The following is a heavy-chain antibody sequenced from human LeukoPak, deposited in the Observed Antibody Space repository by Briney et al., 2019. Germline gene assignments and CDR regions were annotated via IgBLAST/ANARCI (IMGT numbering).Heavy chain of an antibody. Sequence: GGSLRLSCAASGFTFSSYAMTWVRQAPGKGLEWVSHISGSTTSTYYADSVKGRFTISRDNSRNTLYLQMNSLRAEDTAVYYCAKDRRPVSDYYFYMDVWGKGTTVTVSS. CDR2: ISGSTTST. V-gene: IGHV3-23*01. CDR3: AKDRRPVSDYYFYMDV. J-gene: IGHJ6*03. D-gene: IGHD5/OR15-5a*01. CDR1: GFTFSSYA.